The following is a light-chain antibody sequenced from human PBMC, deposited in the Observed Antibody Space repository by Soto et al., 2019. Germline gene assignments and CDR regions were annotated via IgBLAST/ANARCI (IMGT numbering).Light chain of an antibody. Sequence: DIQMTQSPSTLSACVGDRVTITCRASQSISSWLAWYQQKPGKAPKLLIYDAPTLATGVPSRFSGSGSGTEFTLTIRSLQTDDSATYFCQEYKTYAFGPGTKVHIK. CDR2: DAP. J-gene: IGKJ2*01. CDR1: QSISSW. CDR3: QEYKTYA. V-gene: IGKV1-5*01.